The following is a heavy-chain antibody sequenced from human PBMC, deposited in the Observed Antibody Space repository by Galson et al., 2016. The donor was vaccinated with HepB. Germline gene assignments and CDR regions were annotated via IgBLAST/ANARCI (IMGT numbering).Heavy chain of an antibody. D-gene: IGHD6-13*01. Sequence: SLRLSCAASGFSFSSYVMSWVRQAPGKGLEWVSGITSGGIIYYADSVKGRFTISRDNSKNILFLHMNSLSPDDTAKYYCARDRGGGTSWYLGYSWGQGTLVIVSS. J-gene: IGHJ4*02. CDR2: ITSGGII. V-gene: IGHV3-23*01. CDR3: ARDRGGGTSWYLGYS. CDR1: GFSFSSYV.